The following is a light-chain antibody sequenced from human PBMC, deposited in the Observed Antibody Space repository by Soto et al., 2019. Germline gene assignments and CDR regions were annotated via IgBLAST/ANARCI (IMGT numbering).Light chain of an antibody. CDR3: CSYVGSSTYV. CDR2: EGS. CDR1: SSDVGSYNL. J-gene: IGLJ1*01. Sequence: QSVLTQPASVSRSPGQSITISCTGTSSDVGSYNLVSWYQQHPGKAPKIMIYEGSKRPSGVANRFSGSKSGNTASLTISGLQAEDEADYYCCSYVGSSTYVFGTGTKVTVL. V-gene: IGLV2-23*01.